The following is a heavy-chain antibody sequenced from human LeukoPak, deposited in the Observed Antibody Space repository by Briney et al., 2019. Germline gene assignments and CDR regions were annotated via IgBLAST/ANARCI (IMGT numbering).Heavy chain of an antibody. CDR2: IYYSGST. J-gene: IGHJ4*02. Sequence: NPSETLSLTCTVSGGSISSSSYYWGWIRQPPGKGLEWIGSIYYSGSTYYNPSLKSRVTISVDTSKNQFSLKLSSVTAADTAVYYCARHIDYGDYPFDYWGQGTLVTVSS. V-gene: IGHV4-39*01. CDR1: GGSISSSSYY. D-gene: IGHD4-17*01. CDR3: ARHIDYGDYPFDY.